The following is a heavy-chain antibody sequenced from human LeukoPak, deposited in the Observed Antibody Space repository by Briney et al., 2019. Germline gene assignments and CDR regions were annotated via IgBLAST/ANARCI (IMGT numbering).Heavy chain of an antibody. J-gene: IGHJ3*02. D-gene: IGHD5-24*01. CDR3: ARARDGAFDI. CDR1: GGSISSYY. V-gene: IGHV4-59*01. Sequence: SETLSLTCTVSGGSISSYYWSWIRQPPGKGLEWIGYIYYSGSTNYNPSLKSRVTISVDTSMNQFSLKLSSVTAADTAVYYRARARDGAFDIWGQGTMVTVSS. CDR2: IYYSGST.